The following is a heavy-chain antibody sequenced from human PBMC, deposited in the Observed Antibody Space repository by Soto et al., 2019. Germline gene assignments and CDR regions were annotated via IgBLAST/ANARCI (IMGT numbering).Heavy chain of an antibody. CDR2: ISYDGSNK. J-gene: IGHJ4*02. CDR1: GFTFSSYG. D-gene: IGHD5-18*01. Sequence: LRLSCAASGFTFSSYGMHWVRQAPGKGLEWVAVISYDGSNKYYADSVKGRFTISRDNSKNTLYLQMNSLRAEDTAVYYCAKGYYTAMAIDYWGQGTLVNV. CDR3: AKGYYTAMAIDY. V-gene: IGHV3-30*18.